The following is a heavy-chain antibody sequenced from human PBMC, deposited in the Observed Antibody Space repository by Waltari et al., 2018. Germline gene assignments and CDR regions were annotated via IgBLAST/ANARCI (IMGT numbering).Heavy chain of an antibody. CDR2: ISGNGSAT. J-gene: IGHJ4*02. V-gene: IGHV3-23*04. Sequence: EVQLVESGGGLVQPGGSLRLSCAASGFTFSNYAMSWVRQAPGKGLEWVSAISGNGSATNYADSVKGRFTISRDNAKNTLYLQMNSLRAEDTAVYYCAEVPSAIPLDCWGQGTLVTVSS. CDR1: GFTFSNYA. CDR3: AEVPSAIPLDC. D-gene: IGHD2-2*01.